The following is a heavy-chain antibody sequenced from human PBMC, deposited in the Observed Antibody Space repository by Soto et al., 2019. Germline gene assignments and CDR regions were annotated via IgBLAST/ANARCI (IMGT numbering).Heavy chain of an antibody. Sequence: ESLKISCKGSGYSFTSYWISWVRQMPGKGLEWMGRIDPSDSYTNYSPSFQGHVTISADKSISTAYLQWSSLKASDTAMYYCARDIAAAATPYYYYGMDVWGQGTTVTVSS. J-gene: IGHJ6*02. CDR2: IDPSDSYT. CDR1: GYSFTSYW. CDR3: ARDIAAAATPYYYYGMDV. D-gene: IGHD6-13*01. V-gene: IGHV5-10-1*01.